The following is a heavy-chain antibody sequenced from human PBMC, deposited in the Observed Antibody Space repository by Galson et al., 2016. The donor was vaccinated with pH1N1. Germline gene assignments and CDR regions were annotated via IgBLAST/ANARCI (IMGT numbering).Heavy chain of an antibody. CDR3: ARVSPLFGEAVDV. CDR2: IWYDGISK. Sequence: SLRLSCATSGFTFSSHGMHWVRQAPGKGLEWVAVIWYDGISKDYGDSGKGRFTISRDNSKNTLYLQMNSLRVEDTAVYYCARVSPLFGEAVDVWGQGTTVIVSS. CDR1: GFTFSSHG. V-gene: IGHV3-33*01. J-gene: IGHJ6*02. D-gene: IGHD3-3*01.